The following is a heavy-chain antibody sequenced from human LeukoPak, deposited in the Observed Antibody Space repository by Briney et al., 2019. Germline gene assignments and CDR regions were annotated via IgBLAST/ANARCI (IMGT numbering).Heavy chain of an antibody. CDR2: INAGNGNT. Sequence: ASAKVSCKASGYTFTSYAMYWVRQAPGQRLEWMGWINAGNGNTKYSQKIQGRVTITRDASASTAYMELSSLRFEDTAVYYCARERGRSVDYWGQGTLVTVSS. CDR3: ARERGRSVDY. V-gene: IGHV1-3*01. D-gene: IGHD3-16*01. J-gene: IGHJ4*02. CDR1: GYTFTSYA.